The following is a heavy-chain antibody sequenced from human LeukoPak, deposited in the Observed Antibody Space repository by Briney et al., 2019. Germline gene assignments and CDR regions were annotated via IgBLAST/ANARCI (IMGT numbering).Heavy chain of an antibody. V-gene: IGHV3-30-3*01. J-gene: IGHJ4*02. CDR2: ISYDGSNK. Sequence: PGGSLRLSCAASGFTFSSYAMHWVRQAPGKGLEWVAVISYDGSNKYYADSVKGRFTISRDNSKNTLYLQMNSLRAEDTAVYYCARGSGIAAASEPSFDYWGQGTLVTVSS. CDR3: ARGSGIAAASEPSFDY. CDR1: GFTFSSYA. D-gene: IGHD6-13*01.